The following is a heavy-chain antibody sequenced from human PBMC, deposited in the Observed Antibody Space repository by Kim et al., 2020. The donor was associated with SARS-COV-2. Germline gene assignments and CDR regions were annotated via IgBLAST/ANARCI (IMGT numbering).Heavy chain of an antibody. CDR3: ARVRGGIIVGTMDY. V-gene: IGHV3-7*03. J-gene: IGHJ4*02. D-gene: IGHD2-15*01. Sequence: VDSMKGRLTISRDKAKRSLYLQMNSLRVEDTAVYCCARVRGGIIVGTMDYWGQGTLVTVSS.